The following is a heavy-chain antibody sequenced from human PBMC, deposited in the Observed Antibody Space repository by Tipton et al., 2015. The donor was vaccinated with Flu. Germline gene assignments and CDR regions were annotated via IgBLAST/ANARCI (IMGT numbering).Heavy chain of an antibody. CDR3: ASLTGDDY. CDR2: ISSSGNTI. D-gene: IGHD7-27*01. CDR1: GFTFSGYG. Sequence: SLRLSCAASGFTFSGYGMNWVRQAPGQGLEWLSYISSSGNTISYADSARGRFTISRDNAKTSLYLQLNSLRAEDTAVYFCASLTGDDYWGQGNLVTVSS. J-gene: IGHJ4*02. V-gene: IGHV3-48*03.